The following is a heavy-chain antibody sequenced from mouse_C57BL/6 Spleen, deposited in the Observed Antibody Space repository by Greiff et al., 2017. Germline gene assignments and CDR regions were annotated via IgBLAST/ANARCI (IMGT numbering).Heavy chain of an antibody. CDR2: ISSGSSTI. D-gene: IGHD6-1*01. CDR1: GFTFSDYG. J-gene: IGHJ3*01. V-gene: IGHV5-17*01. CDR3: ARESGHPFAY. Sequence: EVMLVASGGGLVKPGGSLKLSCAASGFTFSDYGMHWVRQAPEKGLEWVAYISSGSSTIYYADTVKGRFTISRDNAKNTLFLQMNSLRSEDTAMYYCARESGHPFAYWGQGTLVTVSA.